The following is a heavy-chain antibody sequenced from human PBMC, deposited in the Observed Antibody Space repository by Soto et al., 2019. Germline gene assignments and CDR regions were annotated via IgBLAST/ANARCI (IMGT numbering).Heavy chain of an antibody. Sequence: PSETLSLTCTVSGASISSSSYYWGWIRQPPGKGLEWIGSIHYSGSTYYNQSLKSRVTISVDTSKNQFSMKLSSVTAADTAVYYCARHADVSNFDYWGQGTLVTVSS. V-gene: IGHV4-39*01. CDR3: ARHADVSNFDY. CDR2: IHYSGST. CDR1: GASISSSSYY. J-gene: IGHJ4*02.